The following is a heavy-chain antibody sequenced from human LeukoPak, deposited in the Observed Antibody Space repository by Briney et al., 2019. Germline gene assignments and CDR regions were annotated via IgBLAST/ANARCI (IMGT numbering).Heavy chain of an antibody. D-gene: IGHD3-10*01. V-gene: IGHV3-66*01. CDR2: IYSGGST. J-gene: IGHJ4*02. CDR3: AREGYYGSGSLYFDY. CDR1: GFTVSSNY. Sequence: GGSLRLSCAASGFTVSSNYMSWVRQAPGKGLEWVSVIYSGGSTYYADSVKGRFTISRDNSKNTLYLQMNSLRAEDTAVYYCAREGYYGSGSLYFDYWGQGTLVTVSS.